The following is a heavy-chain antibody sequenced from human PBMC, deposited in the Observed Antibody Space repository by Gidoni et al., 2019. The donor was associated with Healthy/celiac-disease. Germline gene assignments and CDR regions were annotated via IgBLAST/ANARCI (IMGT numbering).Heavy chain of an antibody. J-gene: IGHJ5*02. D-gene: IGHD3-10*01. Sequence: QVQLVQSGAAVKKPGASVKVSCKASGYTFTGYYMHWVRQAPGQGLEWMGWINPNSGGTNYAQKFQGRVTMTRDTSISTAYMELSRLRSDDTAVYYCARDRITMVRGDWFDPWGQGTLVTVSS. V-gene: IGHV1-2*02. CDR2: INPNSGGT. CDR1: GYTFTGYY. CDR3: ARDRITMVRGDWFDP.